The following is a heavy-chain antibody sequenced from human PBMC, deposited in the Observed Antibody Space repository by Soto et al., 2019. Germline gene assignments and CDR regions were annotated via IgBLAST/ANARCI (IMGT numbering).Heavy chain of an antibody. CDR3: ARDVEYRDGKTSHLDG. D-gene: IGHD6-6*01. CDR2: IIPIFGTP. J-gene: IGHJ4*02. V-gene: IGHV1-69*01. CDR1: GGTFSSHV. Sequence: SLKVSCKACGGTFSSHVFNWVRQAPGHGLEWMGGIIPIFGTPNYAQKLQGRVTITAEESTSTVHMELNSLRSEDTAVYYCARDVEYRDGKTSHLDGWGQGKLVTVAS.